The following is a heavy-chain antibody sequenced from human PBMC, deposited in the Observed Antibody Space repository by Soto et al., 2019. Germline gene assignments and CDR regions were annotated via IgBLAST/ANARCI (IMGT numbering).Heavy chain of an antibody. CDR3: ARDSGYCSSTSCSTPYYYYYGMDV. Sequence: GGSLRLSCAASGFTFSSYGMHWVRQAPGKGLEWVAVIWYDGSNKYYADSVKGRFTISRDNSKNTLYLQMNSLRAEDTAVYYCARDSGYCSSTSCSTPYYYYYGMDVWGQGTTVTVSS. D-gene: IGHD2-2*02. CDR2: IWYDGSNK. J-gene: IGHJ6*02. V-gene: IGHV3-33*01. CDR1: GFTFSSYG.